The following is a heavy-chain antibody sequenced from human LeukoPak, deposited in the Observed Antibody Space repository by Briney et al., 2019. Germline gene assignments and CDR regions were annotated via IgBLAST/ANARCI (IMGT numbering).Heavy chain of an antibody. Sequence: ASVKVSCKASGYTFTGYYMHWVRQAPGQGLEWMGWIDPNSGGTNYAQKFQGRVTMTRDTSISTAYMELSRLRSDDTAVYYCARVVSHYYYYYYMDVWGKGTTVTVSS. J-gene: IGHJ6*03. V-gene: IGHV1-2*02. CDR3: ARVVSHYYYYYYMDV. CDR2: IDPNSGGT. D-gene: IGHD3-16*02. CDR1: GYTFTGYY.